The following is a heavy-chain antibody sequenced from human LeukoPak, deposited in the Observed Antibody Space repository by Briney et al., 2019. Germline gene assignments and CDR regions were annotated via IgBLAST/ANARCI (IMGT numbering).Heavy chain of an antibody. CDR2: IYPGDSDT. V-gene: IGHV5-51*01. Sequence: GESLKISCKCSGYRFTSYWIGWVRQMPGKGLEWMGIIYPGDSDTRYSPSFQGQVTISADKSINTAYLQWSSLMASDSAMYYCARGTVTRGSSWSNLFDYWGQGTLVTVSS. D-gene: IGHD6-13*01. CDR3: ARGTVTRGSSWSNLFDY. CDR1: GYRFTSYW. J-gene: IGHJ4*02.